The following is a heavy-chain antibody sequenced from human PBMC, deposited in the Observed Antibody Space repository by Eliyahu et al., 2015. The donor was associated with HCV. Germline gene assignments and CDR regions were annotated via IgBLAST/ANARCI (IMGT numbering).Heavy chain of an antibody. CDR2: INHSGST. CDR3: AREGGKVATTHIPLDY. CDR1: RGSLSGHY. D-gene: IGHD5-12*01. V-gene: IGHV4-34*01. J-gene: IGHJ4*02. Sequence: QVQLQQWGAGLLKPSETLSLTCAVSRGSLSGHYWSWVRQPPGKGLEWIGEINHSGSTNYNPSLKSRVTISMDSSKKQFSLKLSSVTAADTAVYYCAREGGKVATTHIPLDYWGQGTLVTVSS.